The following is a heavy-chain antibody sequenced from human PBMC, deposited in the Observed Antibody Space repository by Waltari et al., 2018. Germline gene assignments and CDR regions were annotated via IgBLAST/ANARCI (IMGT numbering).Heavy chain of an antibody. V-gene: IGHV1-69*14. CDR1: GGTFSSYA. Sequence: QVQLVQSGAEVKKPGSSVKVSCKASGGTFSSYAISWVRQAPGQGLEWMGGIIPILGTANDAQKFQGRVTITADKSTSTAYMELSSLRSEDTAVYYCARHQDSSGYYGGSDYWGQGTLVTVSS. CDR2: IIPILGTA. CDR3: ARHQDSSGYYGGSDY. D-gene: IGHD3-22*01. J-gene: IGHJ4*02.